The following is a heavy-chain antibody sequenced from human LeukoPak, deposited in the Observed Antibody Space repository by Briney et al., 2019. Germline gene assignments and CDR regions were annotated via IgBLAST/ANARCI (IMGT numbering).Heavy chain of an antibody. CDR2: IHSSGST. D-gene: IGHD2-2*01. CDR1: GGSISTYY. J-gene: IGHJ4*02. V-gene: IGHV4-4*07. Sequence: SETLSLTCTVSGGSISTYYWSWIRQPAGKGLEYIGRIHSSGSTNHNPSLKSRVTMSVDTSKNQFSLKLASVTAADTAVYYCARDEVGYCRRTSCSPFDYWGQGTLVTVSS. CDR3: ARDEVGYCRRTSCSPFDY.